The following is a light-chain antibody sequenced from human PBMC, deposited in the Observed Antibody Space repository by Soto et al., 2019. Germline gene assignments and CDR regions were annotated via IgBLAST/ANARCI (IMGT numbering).Light chain of an antibody. Sequence: QSALTQPPSASGSPGQSVTISCTGTKSDIGVYDFVSWYQHHPGKAPRLIIYEVVQRPSGVPDRFSGSKSGNTASLTVSGLQAADEADYFCNSYAGSNIYVFGSGTKLTVL. J-gene: IGLJ1*01. CDR3: NSYAGSNIYV. CDR1: KSDIGVYDF. V-gene: IGLV2-8*01. CDR2: EVV.